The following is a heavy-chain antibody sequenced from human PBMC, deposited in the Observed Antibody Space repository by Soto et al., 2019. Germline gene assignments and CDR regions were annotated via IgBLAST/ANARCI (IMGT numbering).Heavy chain of an antibody. V-gene: IGHV3-30*18. Sequence: QVQLVESGGGVVQPGRSLRLSCAASGFTFSSYGMDWVRQAPGKGLEWVAVISYDGSNKYYADSVKGRFTISRDNSKNTLYLQMNSLRAEDTAVYYCAKDGVTPGPYYYYYMDVWGKGTTVTVSS. D-gene: IGHD3-10*01. CDR3: AKDGVTPGPYYYYYMDV. CDR2: ISYDGSNK. CDR1: GFTFSSYG. J-gene: IGHJ6*03.